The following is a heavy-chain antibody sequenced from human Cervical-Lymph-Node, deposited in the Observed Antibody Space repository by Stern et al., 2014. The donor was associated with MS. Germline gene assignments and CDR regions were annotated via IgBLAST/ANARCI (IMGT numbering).Heavy chain of an antibody. CDR3: ARHQLGYGYAYLRY. CDR2: VYYSGNT. CDR1: GDSLSSSTFY. D-gene: IGHD5-18*01. V-gene: IGHV4-39*01. J-gene: IGHJ4*02. Sequence: QLQLQESGPGLVKPSDTLSLTCSVSGDSLSSSTFYWGWIRQPPGKGPEWIGSVYYSGNTYYHPSLKSRVTISVDTPKNQFSLRLTSVTAADTAVYYCARHQLGYGYAYLRYWGQGTLVTVSS.